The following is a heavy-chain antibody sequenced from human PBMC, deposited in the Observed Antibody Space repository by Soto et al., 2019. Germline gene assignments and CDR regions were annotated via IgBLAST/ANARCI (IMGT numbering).Heavy chain of an antibody. CDR3: AATRPPYNWNDLGY. V-gene: IGHV3-74*01. Sequence: GGSLRLSCAASGCTFINYWMCWIRQVPGRGLECVSRINSDGSRTTYADSVKGRFTVSRDNAKNTLYLQMNSLRAEDTAVYYCAATRPPYNWNDLGYWGQGTLVTVSS. CDR1: GCTFINYW. D-gene: IGHD1-20*01. J-gene: IGHJ4*02. CDR2: INSDGSRT.